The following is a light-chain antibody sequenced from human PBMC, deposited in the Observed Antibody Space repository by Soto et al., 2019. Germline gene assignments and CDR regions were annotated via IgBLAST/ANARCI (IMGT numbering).Light chain of an antibody. CDR2: EVN. V-gene: IGLV2-8*01. CDR3: SSYAGSSIV. J-gene: IGLJ1*01. CDR1: SSDVGGYNY. Sequence: QSVLTQPPSASGSPGQSFAISCTGTSSDVGGYNYVSWYQQHPGKAPKLMIYEVNKRPSGVPDRFSGSKSGNTASLTVSGLQAEDEADYYCSSYAGSSIVFGTGTKVTVL.